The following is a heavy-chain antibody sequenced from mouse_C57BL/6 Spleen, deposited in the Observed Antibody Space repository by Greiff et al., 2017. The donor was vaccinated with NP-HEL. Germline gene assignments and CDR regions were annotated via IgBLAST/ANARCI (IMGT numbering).Heavy chain of an antibody. CDR3: ARGTMDY. CDR2: ISDGGSYT. V-gene: IGHV5-4*01. Sequence: EVQLVESGGGLVKPGGSLKLSCAASGFTFSSYAMSWVRQTPEKRLEWVATISDGGSYTYYPDNVKGRFTISRENAKNNLYLQMSHLKSEDTAMYYCARGTMDYWGQGTSVTVSS. J-gene: IGHJ4*01. CDR1: GFTFSSYA.